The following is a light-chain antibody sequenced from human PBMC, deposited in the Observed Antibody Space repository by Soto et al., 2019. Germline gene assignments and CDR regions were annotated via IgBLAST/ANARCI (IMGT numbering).Light chain of an antibody. V-gene: IGLV1-47*01. CDR1: SSNIGSNY. CDR2: RNN. CDR3: AAWDDSLSGYV. Sequence: QSVLTQPPSASRTPGQRVTISCSGSSSNIGSNYVYWYQQLPGTAPKLLIYRNNQRPSGVPDRFSGSKCGTSASLAISGLRSEDEADYYCAAWDDSLSGYVFGAGTKVTVL. J-gene: IGLJ1*01.